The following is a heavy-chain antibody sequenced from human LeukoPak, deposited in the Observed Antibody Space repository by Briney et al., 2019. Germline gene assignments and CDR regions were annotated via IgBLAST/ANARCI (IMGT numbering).Heavy chain of an antibody. J-gene: IGHJ5*02. V-gene: IGHV4-38-2*02. CDR2: IYHSGST. CDR3: ARGVDPSLDPQYYYDSSGYYFYWFDP. Sequence: SETLSLTCTVSGYSISSGYYWGWTRQPPGKGLEWIGSIYHSGSTYYNPSLKSRVTISVDTSKNQFSLKLSSVTAADTAVYYCARGVDPSLDPQYYYDSSGYYFYWFDPWGQGTLVTVSS. D-gene: IGHD3-22*01. CDR1: GYSISSGYY.